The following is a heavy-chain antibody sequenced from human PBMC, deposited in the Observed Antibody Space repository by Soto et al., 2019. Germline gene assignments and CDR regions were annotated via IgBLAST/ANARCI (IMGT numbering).Heavy chain of an antibody. CDR1: GFTFSMYS. V-gene: IGHV3-7*03. J-gene: IGHJ6*02. Sequence: GGSLRLSCEVSGFTFSMYSMSWVRQTPGKGLEWVAKIPQDGVDGHYADSVKGRFTISRDNGKNSLYLQMNNLRAEDTAVYYCARDHLILPAHDFFYGSDVWGRGATVTVSS. CDR2: IPQDGVDG. D-gene: IGHD2-21*02. CDR3: ARDHLILPAHDFFYGSDV.